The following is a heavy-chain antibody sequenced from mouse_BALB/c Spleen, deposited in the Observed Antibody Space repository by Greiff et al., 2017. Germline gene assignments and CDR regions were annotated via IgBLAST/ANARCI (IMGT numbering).Heavy chain of an antibody. J-gene: IGHJ2*01. D-gene: IGHD1-1*01. CDR2: VNPNNGGT. CDR3: ARELLLREDYFDY. Sequence: VQLQQSGPDLVKPGASVKISCTASGYSFTGYYMHWVKQSHGKSLEWIGRVNPNNGGTCYNRKFKGKAILTVDKSSSTAYMELRSLTSEDSAVYYCARELLLREDYFDYWGQGTTLTVSS. CDR1: GYSFTGYY. V-gene: IGHV1-26*01.